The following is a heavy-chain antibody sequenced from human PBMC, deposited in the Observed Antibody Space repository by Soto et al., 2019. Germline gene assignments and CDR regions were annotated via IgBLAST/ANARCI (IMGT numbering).Heavy chain of an antibody. CDR2: IYWDDDK. CDR1: GFSLSTSGVG. V-gene: IGHV2-5*02. CDR3: AHSLIGYYYDSSGSNWFDP. J-gene: IGHJ5*02. Sequence: QITLKESGPTLVKPTQTLTLTCTFSGFSLSTSGVGVGWIHQPPGQALEWLALIYWDDDKRYSPSLKSRLTITKDTTKNQVVLTMTNMDPVDTATYYCAHSLIGYYYDSSGSNWFDPWGQGTLVTVSS. D-gene: IGHD3-22*01.